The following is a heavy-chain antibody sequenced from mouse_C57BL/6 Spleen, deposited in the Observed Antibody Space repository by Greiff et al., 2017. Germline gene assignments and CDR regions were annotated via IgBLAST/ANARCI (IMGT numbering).Heavy chain of an antibody. CDR1: GFTFSSYG. CDR2: ISSGGSYT. Sequence: EVQLQESGGDLVKPGGSLKLSCAASGFTFSSYGMSWVRQTPDKRLEWVATISSGGSYTYYPDSVKGRFTISRDNAKNTLYLQMSSLKSEDTAMYYCARPLRYDYYAMDYWGQGTSVTVSA. CDR3: ARPLRYDYYAMDY. V-gene: IGHV5-6*01. D-gene: IGHD1-1*01. J-gene: IGHJ4*01.